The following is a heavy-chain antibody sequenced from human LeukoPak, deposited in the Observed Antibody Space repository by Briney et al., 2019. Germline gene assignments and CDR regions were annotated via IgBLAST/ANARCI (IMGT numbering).Heavy chain of an antibody. J-gene: IGHJ5*02. CDR3: ARASESSGWYRGVGWFDP. Sequence: SVKVSCKASGDTFSSYAISWVRQAPAQGLEWMGRIIPILGIANYAQKFQGRVTITADKSTSTAYMELSSLRSEDTAVYYCARASESSGWYRGVGWFDPWGQGTLVTVSS. CDR1: GDTFSSYA. V-gene: IGHV1-69*04. D-gene: IGHD6-19*01. CDR2: IIPILGIA.